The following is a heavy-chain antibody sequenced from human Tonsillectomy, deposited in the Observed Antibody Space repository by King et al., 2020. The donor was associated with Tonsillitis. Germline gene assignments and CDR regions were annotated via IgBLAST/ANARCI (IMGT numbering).Heavy chain of an antibody. CDR1: GFTFESYT. Sequence: VQLVESGGGVVQPGRSLRLSCAASGFTFESYTMNWVRQAPGKGLEWVALISYDGSKKYYADSVQGRFTISRDNSRNTLFLQMNSLRREDMAVYYCARQFLHLDYWGQGTLVTVSS. CDR3: ARQFLHLDY. CDR2: ISYDGSKK. J-gene: IGHJ4*02. V-gene: IGHV3-30*04.